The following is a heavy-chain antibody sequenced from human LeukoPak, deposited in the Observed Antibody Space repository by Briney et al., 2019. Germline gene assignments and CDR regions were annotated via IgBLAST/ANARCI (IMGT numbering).Heavy chain of an antibody. CDR3: TRDSGIAAAGTGYYYYYYGMDV. D-gene: IGHD6-13*01. J-gene: IGHJ6*02. CDR1: GHIDSINSAA. Sequence: SQTLSLLCGISGHIDSINSAAWNSSRQSPARGLEWLGRTYYRSKWCNDYAVSEKSRITINPETSKNQFTLQLNPVTPEDTAVYYCTRDSGIAAAGTGYYYYYYGMDVWGQGTTVTDSS. CDR2: TYYRSKWCN. V-gene: IGHV6-1*01.